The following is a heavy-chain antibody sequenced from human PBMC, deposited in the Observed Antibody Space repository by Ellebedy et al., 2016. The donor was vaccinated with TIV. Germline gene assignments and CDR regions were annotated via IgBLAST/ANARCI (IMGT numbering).Heavy chain of an antibody. Sequence: GGSLRLSXAASGFTFSSYAMHWVRQAPGKGLEWVAVISYDGSNKYYADSVKGRFTISRDNSKNTLYLQMNSLRAEDTAVYYCARDLVSSSGYWGQGTLVTVSS. D-gene: IGHD6-6*01. CDR3: ARDLVSSSGY. CDR1: GFTFSSYA. V-gene: IGHV3-30-3*01. J-gene: IGHJ4*02. CDR2: ISYDGSNK.